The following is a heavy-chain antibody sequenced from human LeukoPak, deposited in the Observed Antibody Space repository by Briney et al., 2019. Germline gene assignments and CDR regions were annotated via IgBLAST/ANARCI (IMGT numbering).Heavy chain of an antibody. D-gene: IGHD6-19*01. J-gene: IGHJ3*02. CDR3: ARDFPNKQWLVRGGAFDI. CDR1: GGAFSSYA. CDR2: IIPIFGTA. Sequence: SVKVSCKASGGAFSSYAISWVRQAPGQGLEWMGGIIPIFGTANYAQKFQGRVTITTDESTSTAHMELSSLRSEDTAVYYCARDFPNKQWLVRGGAFDIWGQGTMVTVSS. V-gene: IGHV1-69*05.